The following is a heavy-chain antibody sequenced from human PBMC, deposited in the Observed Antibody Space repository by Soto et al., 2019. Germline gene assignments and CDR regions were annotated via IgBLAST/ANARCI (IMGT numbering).Heavy chain of an antibody. CDR3: ASAGYSYGKLYGMDV. J-gene: IGHJ6*02. D-gene: IGHD5-18*01. CDR1: GGTFSSYA. V-gene: IGHV1-69*13. Sequence: SVKVSCKASGGTFSSYAISWVRQAPGQGLEWMGGIIPIFGTANYAQKFQGRVTITADESTSTAYMELSSLRSEDTAVYYCASAGYSYGKLYGMDVWGQGTTVTVSS. CDR2: IIPIFGTA.